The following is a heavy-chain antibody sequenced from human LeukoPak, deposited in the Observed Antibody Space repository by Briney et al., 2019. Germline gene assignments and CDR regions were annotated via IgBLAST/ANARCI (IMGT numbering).Heavy chain of an antibody. D-gene: IGHD4-17*01. J-gene: IGHJ2*01. CDR1: GASISRYY. CDR3: ARRTVDDRYFDL. V-gene: IGHV4-59*08. CDR2: IYNSGNT. Sequence: SETLSLTCSVSGASISRYYWNWIRQPPGKVLEWIGHIYNSGNTNYNPSLKSRVTLSLDTSKNQFSLKLNSVTAADTAVYYCARRTVDDRYFDLWGRGTLVTVSS.